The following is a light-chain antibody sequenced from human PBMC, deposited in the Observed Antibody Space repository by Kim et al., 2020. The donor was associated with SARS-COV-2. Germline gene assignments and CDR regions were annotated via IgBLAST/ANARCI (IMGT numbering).Light chain of an antibody. CDR1: QSLLYKSNNRNY. CDR2: WAS. V-gene: IGKV4-1*01. J-gene: IGKJ2*03. Sequence: RATINCKSSQSLLYKSNNRNYFAWYQQKPGQPPKLLIYWASTRESGVPDRFSGSGSGTDFSLTISSLQAEDVAVYYCQQYYTTPYSFGQGTKLEI. CDR3: QQYYTTPYS.